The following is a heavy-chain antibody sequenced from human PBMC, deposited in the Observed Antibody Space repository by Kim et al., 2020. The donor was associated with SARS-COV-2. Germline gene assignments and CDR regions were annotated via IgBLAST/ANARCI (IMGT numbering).Heavy chain of an antibody. CDR3: APRLLYYYVLGSYQNYYG. Sequence: SETLSLTCAVYGGSFSGYYWSWIRQPPGKGLEWIGEINHSGSTNYNPSLKSRVTISVDTSKNQFSLKLSSVTAADTAVYYCAPRLLYYYVLGSYQNYYG. CDR1: GGSFSGYY. CDR2: INHSGST. D-gene: IGHD3-16*02. V-gene: IGHV4-34*01. J-gene: IGHJ6*01.